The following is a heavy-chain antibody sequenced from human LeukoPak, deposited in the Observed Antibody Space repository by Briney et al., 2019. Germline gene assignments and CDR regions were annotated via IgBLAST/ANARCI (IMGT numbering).Heavy chain of an antibody. D-gene: IGHD6-25*01. CDR3: ARAEAAGDNRGDYYYFYMDV. CDR1: VFTFSAHH. V-gene: IGHV3-23*01. CDR2: ITASGATT. J-gene: IGHJ6*03. Sequence: PGGSLRLSCATSVFTFSAHHMNWVRQAPGKGLEWVSGITASGATTYYADSVNGRFTISRDSSQSTLYLQMNSLRAKDTAVYYCARAEAAGDNRGDYYYFYMDVWGKGTTVTVSS.